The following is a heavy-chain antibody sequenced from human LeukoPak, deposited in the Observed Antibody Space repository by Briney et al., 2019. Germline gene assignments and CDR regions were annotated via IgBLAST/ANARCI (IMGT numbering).Heavy chain of an antibody. CDR1: GFTFSDYY. J-gene: IGHJ5*02. D-gene: IGHD6-13*01. CDR2: ISSSGSTI. CDR3: ARVFHSSSWNWFDP. V-gene: IGHV3-11*01. Sequence: PGGSLRLSCAASGFTFSDYYMSWIRQAPGKGLEWVSYISSSGSTIYYADSVKGRFTISRDNAKNSLYLQMNSLRAEDTAVYYCARVFHSSSWNWFDPWGQGTLVTVSS.